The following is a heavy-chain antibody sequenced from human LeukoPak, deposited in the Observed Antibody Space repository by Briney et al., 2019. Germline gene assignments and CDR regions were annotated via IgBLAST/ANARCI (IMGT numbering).Heavy chain of an antibody. V-gene: IGHV1-69*04. D-gene: IGHD4-17*01. CDR1: GGTFSSYA. Sequence: SVKVSCKASGGTFSSYAISWVRQAPGQGFEWMGRIIPILGIANYAQKFQGRATITADKSTSTAYMELSSLRSEDTAVYYCASDYGDYGGEFDYWGQGTLVTVSS. J-gene: IGHJ4*02. CDR2: IIPILGIA. CDR3: ASDYGDYGGEFDY.